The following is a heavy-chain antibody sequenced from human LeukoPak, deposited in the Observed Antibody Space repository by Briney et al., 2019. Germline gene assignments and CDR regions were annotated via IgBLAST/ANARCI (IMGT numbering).Heavy chain of an antibody. CDR3: AKDPIQQAVTIFDY. Sequence: GESLRLSCAASGFTISSYWMNWVRQAPGKGLEWVANIKQDGSEKKYVDSVKGRFTISRDNAKNSLYLQMNSLRAEDTAVHYCAKDPIQQAVTIFDYWGQGTLVTVSS. CDR2: IKQDGSEK. CDR1: GFTISSYW. D-gene: IGHD4-17*01. J-gene: IGHJ4*02. V-gene: IGHV3-7*03.